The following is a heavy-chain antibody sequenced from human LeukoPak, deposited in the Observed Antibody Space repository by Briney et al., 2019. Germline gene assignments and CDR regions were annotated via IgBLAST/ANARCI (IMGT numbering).Heavy chain of an antibody. D-gene: IGHD4-11*01. J-gene: IGHJ5*02. V-gene: IGHV4-34*01. CDR2: INHSGST. CDR1: GGSFSGYY. Sequence: SETLSLTCAVYGGSFSGYYWSWIRQPPGKGLEWIGEINHSGSTNYNPSLKSRVTISVDTSKNQFSLKLSSVTAADTAVYYCARPGYSNYRWFDPWGQGTLVTVSS. CDR3: ARPGYSNYRWFDP.